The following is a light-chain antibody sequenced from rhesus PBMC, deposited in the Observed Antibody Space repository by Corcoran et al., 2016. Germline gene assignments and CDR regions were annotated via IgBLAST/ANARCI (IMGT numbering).Light chain of an antibody. CDR1: QGISSW. V-gene: IGKV1-22*01. CDR2: KAS. CDR3: QQYSSRPTWT. Sequence: DIQMTQSPSSLSASVGDTVTITCRASQGISSWLAWYKQKPGKATKLLNNKASSLQSGVPSRFSGSGAGTEFTRTISSLQAEDFATYYCQQYSSRPTWTFGQGTKVEIK. J-gene: IGKJ1*01.